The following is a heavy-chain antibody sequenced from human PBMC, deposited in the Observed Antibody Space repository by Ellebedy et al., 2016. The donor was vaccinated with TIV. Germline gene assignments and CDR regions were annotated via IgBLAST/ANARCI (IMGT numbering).Heavy chain of an antibody. CDR2: IYPDDYDT. CDR3: ARRLYSGSYNY. Sequence: GESLKISCKGSGFSFTTYWNGWVRQMPGKGLELMGIIYPDDYDTRYSPSFQGQVTISADKSISTAYLQWSTLKASDTAMYYCARRLYSGSYNYWGQGTLVTVSS. V-gene: IGHV5-51*01. CDR1: GFSFTTYW. D-gene: IGHD1-26*01. J-gene: IGHJ4*02.